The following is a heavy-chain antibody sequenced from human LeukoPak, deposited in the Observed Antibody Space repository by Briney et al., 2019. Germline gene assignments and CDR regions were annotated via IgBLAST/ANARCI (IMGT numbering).Heavy chain of an antibody. CDR2: ITNNGGST. CDR1: GFTFSTYW. D-gene: IGHD2-2*01. CDR3: VKGRIYCCYPSLDY. Sequence: PGGSLRLSCAASGFTFSTYWMTWVRQAPGKGLEYVSAITNNGGSTYYADSAKGRFSVSRDNSKNTVYLQLSSLRPDDTAVYYCVKGRIYCCYPSLDYWGQGTLVTVSS. V-gene: IGHV3-64D*06. J-gene: IGHJ4*02.